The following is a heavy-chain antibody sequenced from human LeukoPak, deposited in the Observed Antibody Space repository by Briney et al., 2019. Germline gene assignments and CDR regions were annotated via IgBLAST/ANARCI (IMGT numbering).Heavy chain of an antibody. CDR1: GFTFSNYA. J-gene: IGHJ4*02. CDR3: ARGIDY. CDR2: IYTGGGR. V-gene: IGHV3-53*01. Sequence: GGSLRLSCAASGFTFSNYAMNWVRQAPGKELEWVSVIYTGGGRYYADSVRGRFTISRDTSKNMVFLQMNSLRVEDTAVYYCARGIDYWGRGTLVTVSS.